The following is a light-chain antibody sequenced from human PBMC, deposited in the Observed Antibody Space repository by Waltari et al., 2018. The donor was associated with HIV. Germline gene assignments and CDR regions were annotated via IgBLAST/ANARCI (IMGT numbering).Light chain of an antibody. V-gene: IGLV1-36*01. CDR1: SSNNGNNA. CDR2: YDD. J-gene: IGLJ2*01. Sequence: QSVLTQPPSVSEAPRQRVTISCSGSSSNNGNNAVTWYQQLPGKAPKLLIYYDDLLPSGVSDRFSGSKSGTSASLAISGLQSEDEADYYCAAWDDSLNGPVFGGGTKLTVL. CDR3: AAWDDSLNGPV.